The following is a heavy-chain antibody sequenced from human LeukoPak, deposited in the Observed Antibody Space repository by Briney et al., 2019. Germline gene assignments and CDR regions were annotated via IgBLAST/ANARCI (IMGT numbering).Heavy chain of an antibody. D-gene: IGHD2-15*01. Sequence: GGSLRLSRAASGFTFSSYWMSWVRQAPGKGLEWVASISGRTGNKYYADSVKGRFTISRDNSKNTLYLQMNSPRAEDTALYYCVKQVGYCGDGTCYFESWGQGSLVTVSS. CDR3: VKQVGYCGDGTCYFES. CDR1: GFTFSSYW. V-gene: IGHV3-23*01. J-gene: IGHJ4*02. CDR2: ISGRTGNK.